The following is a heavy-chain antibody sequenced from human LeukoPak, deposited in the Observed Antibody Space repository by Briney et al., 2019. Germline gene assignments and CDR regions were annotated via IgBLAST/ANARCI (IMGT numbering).Heavy chain of an antibody. CDR3: AGDGVGSTIDY. D-gene: IGHD3-3*01. Sequence: SQTLSLTCTVSGGSISSGSYYWSWIRQPAGKGLEWIGRIYTSGSTNYNPSLKSRVTISVDTSKNQFSLKLSSVTAADTAVYYCAGDGVGSTIDYWGQGTLVTVSS. CDR2: IYTSGST. CDR1: GGSISSGSYY. J-gene: IGHJ4*02. V-gene: IGHV4-61*02.